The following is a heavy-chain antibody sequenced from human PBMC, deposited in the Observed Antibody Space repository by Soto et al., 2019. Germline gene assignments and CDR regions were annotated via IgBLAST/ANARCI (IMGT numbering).Heavy chain of an antibody. CDR3: AREGVAPYYYYGMDV. V-gene: IGHV1-18*01. D-gene: IGHD5-12*01. Sequence: ASVKVSCKASGYTLTRSGISWVRQAPGQGLEWMGWISTYNGDTNYAQTFQGRVTMTTDTSTSTVHMEVRSLRSDDTAVYYCAREGVAPYYYYGMDVSGQGTPVTVSS. CDR1: GYTLTRSG. CDR2: ISTYNGDT. J-gene: IGHJ6*02.